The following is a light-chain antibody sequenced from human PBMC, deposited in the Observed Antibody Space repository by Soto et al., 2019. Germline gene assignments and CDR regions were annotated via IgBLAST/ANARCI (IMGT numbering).Light chain of an antibody. Sequence: EIVMTQSPATLSVSPGERVTLSCRASQTVTSNLAWYQQKPGQAPRLLIYGASTRATAIPARFSGSGSGTEFTLTVSSLQSEDFAVYYCQQYNNWPFPFGGGTKVEIK. J-gene: IGKJ4*01. V-gene: IGKV3-15*01. CDR2: GAS. CDR1: QTVTSN. CDR3: QQYNNWPFP.